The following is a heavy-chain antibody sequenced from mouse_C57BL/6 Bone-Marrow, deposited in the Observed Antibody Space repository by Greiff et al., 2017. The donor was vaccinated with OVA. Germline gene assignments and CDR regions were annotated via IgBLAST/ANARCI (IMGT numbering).Heavy chain of an antibody. CDR3: ASRDYDGFAY. D-gene: IGHD2-4*01. CDR1: GYTFTSYW. V-gene: IGHV1-50*01. CDR2: IDPSDSYT. Sequence: QVQLQQPGAELVKPGASVKLSCKASGYTFTSYWMQWVKQRPGQGLEWIGEIDPSDSYTNYNQKFKGKATLTVDTSSSTAYMQLSSLTSEASAVYYCASRDYDGFAYWGQGTLVTVSA. J-gene: IGHJ3*01.